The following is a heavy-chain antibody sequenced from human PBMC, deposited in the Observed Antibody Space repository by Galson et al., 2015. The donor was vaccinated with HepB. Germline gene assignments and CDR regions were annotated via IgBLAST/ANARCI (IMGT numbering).Heavy chain of an antibody. CDR1: GYTFTSYG. V-gene: IGHV1-18*04. D-gene: IGHD3-3*01. CDR2: ISAYNGNT. CDR3: AGTIFGVVSLDY. J-gene: IGHJ4*02. Sequence: SVKVSCKASGYTFTSYGISWVRQAPGQGLEWMGWISAYNGNTNYAQKLQGRVTMTTDTSTSTAYMELRSLRSDDTAVYYCAGTIFGVVSLDYWGQGTLVTVSS.